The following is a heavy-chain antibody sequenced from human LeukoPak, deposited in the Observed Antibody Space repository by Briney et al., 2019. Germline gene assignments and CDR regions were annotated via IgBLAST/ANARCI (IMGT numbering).Heavy chain of an antibody. V-gene: IGHV3-30-3*01. J-gene: IGHJ4*02. D-gene: IGHD2-2*02. CDR2: ISYDGSNK. CDR3: ASPPAGRCSSTSCYTVDY. Sequence: PGGSLRLSCAASGFTFSSYAMHWVRQAPGKGLEWVAVISYDGSNKYYADSVKGRFTISRDNSKNTLYLQMNSLRAEDTAVYYCASPPAGRCSSTSCYTVDYWGQGTLVTVSS. CDR1: GFTFSSYA.